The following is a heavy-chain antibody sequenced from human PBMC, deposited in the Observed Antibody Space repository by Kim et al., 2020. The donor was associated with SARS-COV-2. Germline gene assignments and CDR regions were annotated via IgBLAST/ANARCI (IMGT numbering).Heavy chain of an antibody. Sequence: GGSLRLSCAASGFTISSSAVSYAMSWARQAPGKGLEWVSSISSSGGTTYYADSVKGRFTISRDISKNTLSLQMNSLRSNDTALYYCVKGGMQLSAWGQGTLVTVSS. CDR1: GFTISSSAVSYA. D-gene: IGHD6-13*01. CDR3: VKGGMQLSA. J-gene: IGHJ5*02. CDR2: ISSSGGTT. V-gene: IGHV3-23*01.